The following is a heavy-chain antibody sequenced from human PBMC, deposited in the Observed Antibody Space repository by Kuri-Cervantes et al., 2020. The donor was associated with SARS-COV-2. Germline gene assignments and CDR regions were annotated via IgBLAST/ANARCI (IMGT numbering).Heavy chain of an antibody. CDR3: ARELGLTTVNWFDP. J-gene: IGHJ5*02. CDR2: IYYSGST. V-gene: IGHV4-59*01. Sequence: SETLSLTCTVPGGSISSYYWSWIRQPPGKGLEWIGYIYYSGSTNYNPSLKSRVTISVDTSKNQFSLELSSVTAADTAVYYCARELGLTTVNWFDPWGQGTLVTVSS. D-gene: IGHD4-17*01. CDR1: GGSISSYY.